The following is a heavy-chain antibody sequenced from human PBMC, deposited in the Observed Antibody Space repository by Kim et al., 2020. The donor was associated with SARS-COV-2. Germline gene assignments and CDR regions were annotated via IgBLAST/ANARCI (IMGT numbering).Heavy chain of an antibody. J-gene: IGHJ1*01. V-gene: IGHV4-59*13. CDR1: GGSINSYY. CDR3: ARFGSGSYVVFQH. Sequence: SETLSLTCTVSGGSINSYYWTWIRQPPGKGLEWIGYIYYSGSTNYNPSLKSRVTMSVDTATNQFSLNLTSVTAADTAVYYCARFGSGSYVVFQHWGQGTLVTVSS. CDR2: IYYSGST. D-gene: IGHD3-10*01.